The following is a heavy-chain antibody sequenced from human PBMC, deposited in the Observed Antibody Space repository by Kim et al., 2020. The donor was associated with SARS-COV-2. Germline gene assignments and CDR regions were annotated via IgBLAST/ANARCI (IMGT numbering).Heavy chain of an antibody. V-gene: IGHV3-30*18. D-gene: IGHD2-2*01. CDR2: ISYDGNNK. CDR3: AKDYCSSAFCYGSYYYFYGMDG. Sequence: GGSLRLSCEASRFTFTDYGMHWVRQAPGKGLEWLAFISYDGNNKYYAASVKGRFTISRDNLKHTVYLQMNSLRDEDTSVYYCAKDYCSSAFCYGSYYYFYGMDGWGQGTTVTVSS. J-gene: IGHJ6*02. CDR1: RFTFTDYG.